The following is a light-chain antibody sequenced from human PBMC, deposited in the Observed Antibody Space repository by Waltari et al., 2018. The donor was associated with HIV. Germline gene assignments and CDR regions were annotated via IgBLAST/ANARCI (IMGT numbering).Light chain of an antibody. Sequence: NFMLTQPHSVSESPGKTVSISCTRSSGSIASSYVQWYQQRPGSSPTAVIFEDNQRPSGVPERCSGSIDSSSNSASLTISGLKTEDEADYYCQSYDTTTPVVFGGGTRLTVL. J-gene: IGLJ2*01. CDR2: EDN. CDR3: QSYDTTTPVV. V-gene: IGLV6-57*01. CDR1: SGSIASSY.